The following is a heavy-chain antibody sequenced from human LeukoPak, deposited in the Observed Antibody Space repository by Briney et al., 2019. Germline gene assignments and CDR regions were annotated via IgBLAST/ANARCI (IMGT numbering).Heavy chain of an antibody. CDR3: AREGGPYRPLDY. CDR1: GFTFSSYS. CDR2: ISSSSSYI. J-gene: IGHJ4*02. Sequence: GGSLRLSCAASGFTFSSYSMNWVRQAPGKGLEWVSSISSSSSYIYYADSVKGRFTISRDNAKNSLYLQMNSLRAEDTAVYYCAREGGPYRPLDYSGQGTLVTVSS. V-gene: IGHV3-21*01.